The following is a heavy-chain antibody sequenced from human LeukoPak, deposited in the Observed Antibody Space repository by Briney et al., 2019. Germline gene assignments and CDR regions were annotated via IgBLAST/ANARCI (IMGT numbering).Heavy chain of an antibody. V-gene: IGHV1-46*01. J-gene: IGHJ3*02. Sequence: ASVKVSCKASGYTFTSYYMHWVRQAPGQGLEWMGIINSSGGSTSYAQKFQGRVTMTRDTSTSTVYMELSSLRSEDTAVYYCAIHYYGSGSYPSAFDIWGQGTMVTVSS. CDR3: AIHYYGSGSYPSAFDI. D-gene: IGHD3-10*01. CDR1: GYTFTSYY. CDR2: INSSGGST.